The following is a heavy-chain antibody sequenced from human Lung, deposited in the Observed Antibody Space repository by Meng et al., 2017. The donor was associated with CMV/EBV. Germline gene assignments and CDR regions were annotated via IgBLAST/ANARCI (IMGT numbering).Heavy chain of an antibody. J-gene: IGHJ6*02. CDR3: ARGIIIIRDYHHHAVDV. V-gene: IGHV1-2*02. CDR1: NYTFTDCH. Sequence: ASVKVSXKASNYTFTDCHIHWVRQAPGQGLEWMGWINPDTGDTKYAEEFHGRVTLTRDTSITTAYMDLSGLRSDDTAVYYCARGIIIIRDYHHHAVDVWGQGTXVTVSS. D-gene: IGHD4-11*01. CDR2: INPDTGDT.